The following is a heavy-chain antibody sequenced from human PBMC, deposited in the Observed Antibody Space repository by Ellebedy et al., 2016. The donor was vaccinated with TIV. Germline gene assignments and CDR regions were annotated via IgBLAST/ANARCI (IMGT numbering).Heavy chain of an antibody. CDR1: GGSISSYY. D-gene: IGHD2-15*01. Sequence: MPSETLSLTCTVSGGSISSYYWSWIRQPPGKGLEWIGYIYYSGSTNYNPSLKSRVTISVDTSKNQFSLKPSSVTAADTAVYYCAREGSPYNWFDPWGQGTLVTVSS. J-gene: IGHJ5*02. CDR3: AREGSPYNWFDP. V-gene: IGHV4-59*01. CDR2: IYYSGST.